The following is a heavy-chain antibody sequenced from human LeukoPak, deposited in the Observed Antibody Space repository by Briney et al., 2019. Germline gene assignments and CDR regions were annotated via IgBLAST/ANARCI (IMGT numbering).Heavy chain of an antibody. J-gene: IGHJ4*02. CDR2: INPNSGGT. CDR3: ARVHAYYDFWSGYYFDY. CDR1: GYTFTSYA. Sequence: ASVKVSCKASGYTFTSYAMNWVRQAPGQGLEWMGWINPNSGGTNYAQKFQGRVTMTRDTSISTAYMELSRLRSDDTAVYYCARVHAYYDFWSGYYFDYWGQGTLVTVSS. V-gene: IGHV1-2*02. D-gene: IGHD3-3*01.